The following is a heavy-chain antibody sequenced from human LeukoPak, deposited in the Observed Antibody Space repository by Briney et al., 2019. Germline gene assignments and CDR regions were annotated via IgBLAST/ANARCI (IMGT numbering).Heavy chain of an antibody. D-gene: IGHD6-13*01. CDR2: ISGSGRST. J-gene: IGHJ4*02. CDR1: GFTFTNYG. CDR3: AKDPWYAVDY. Sequence: GGSLRLSCAASGFTFTNYGMIWVRQAPGKGLEWVSAISGSGRSTYYADSVKGRFTISRDNSKNTLYLQMNSLRAEDTAVYYCAKDPWYAVDYWGQGTLVTVSS. V-gene: IGHV3-23*01.